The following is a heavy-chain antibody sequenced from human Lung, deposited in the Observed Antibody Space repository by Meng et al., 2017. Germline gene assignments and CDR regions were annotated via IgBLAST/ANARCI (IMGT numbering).Heavy chain of an antibody. CDR2: IYHSGST. CDR3: ARVLIAAAGTVDY. CDR1: GYSISSGYY. Sequence: GPLRLSCTVSGYSISSGYYWGWIRQPPGKGLEWIGSIYHSGSTYYNPSLKSRVTISVDTSKNQFSLKLSSVTAADTAVYYCARVLIAAAGTVDYWGQGTLVTVSS. D-gene: IGHD6-13*01. J-gene: IGHJ4*02. V-gene: IGHV4-38-2*02.